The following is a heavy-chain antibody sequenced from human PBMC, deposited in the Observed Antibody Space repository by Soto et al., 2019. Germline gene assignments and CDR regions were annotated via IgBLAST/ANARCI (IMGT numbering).Heavy chain of an antibody. Sequence: EVQLLESGGGLVQPGGSLRLSCRASGFTFSNYGMSWVRQAPGKGLEWVSGISGSGGGTYYVDSVKGRFTISRDNSKNTLYLQMNSLRVEATAVYYCAKMEGPTAYYYAMDVWGQGSPVTVSS. J-gene: IGHJ6*02. CDR2: ISGSGGGT. CDR1: GFTFSNYG. CDR3: AKMEGPTAYYYAMDV. V-gene: IGHV3-23*01. D-gene: IGHD1-1*01.